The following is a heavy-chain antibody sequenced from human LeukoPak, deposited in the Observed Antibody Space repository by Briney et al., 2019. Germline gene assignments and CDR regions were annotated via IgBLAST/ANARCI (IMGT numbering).Heavy chain of an antibody. CDR3: AKRTAMVAGAPKSYCYYGMDV. CDR1: GFTFSSYA. Sequence: GGSLRLSCAASGFTFSSYAMSWVRQAPGKGLEWVSTISGSGGSTYYADSVKGRFTISRDNSKNTLYLQMNSLRAEDTAVYYCAKRTAMVAGAPKSYCYYGMDVWRQGTTLTVCS. J-gene: IGHJ6*02. V-gene: IGHV3-23*01. D-gene: IGHD5-18*01. CDR2: ISGSGGST.